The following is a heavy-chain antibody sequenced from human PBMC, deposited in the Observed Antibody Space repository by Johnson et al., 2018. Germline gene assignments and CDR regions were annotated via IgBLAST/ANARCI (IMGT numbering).Heavy chain of an antibody. Sequence: QVQLVESGGGVVQPGRSLRLSCAASGFTFSSYGMHWVRQAPGKGLEWVAVISYDGSNKYYADSVKGRFTISRDNSKKTLYLQMNSLRAEDTAVYYCAKEVTIGDYYMDVWGKGTTVTVSS. CDR3: AKEVTIGDYYMDV. CDR1: GFTFSSYG. CDR2: ISYDGSNK. D-gene: IGHD3-9*01. V-gene: IGHV3-30*18. J-gene: IGHJ6*03.